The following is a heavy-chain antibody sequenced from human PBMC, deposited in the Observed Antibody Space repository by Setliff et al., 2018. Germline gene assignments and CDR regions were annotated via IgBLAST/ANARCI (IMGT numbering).Heavy chain of an antibody. Sequence: SETLSLTCAVSGFSISSGYYWGWIRQPPGKGLEWIVNIHHSGKTNYNPSLKSRLAISVDTSKNQISLRLSSVTAADTAVYYCAREWRDYRAYFYYMDVWGKGTTVTVSS. J-gene: IGHJ6*03. V-gene: IGHV4-38-2*02. CDR3: AREWRDYRAYFYYMDV. CDR1: GFSISSGYY. CDR2: IHHSGKT. D-gene: IGHD3-16*01.